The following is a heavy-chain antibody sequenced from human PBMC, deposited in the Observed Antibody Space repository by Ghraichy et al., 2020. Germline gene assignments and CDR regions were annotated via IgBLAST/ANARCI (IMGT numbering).Heavy chain of an antibody. J-gene: IGHJ6*02. CDR3: ARDPGRRQSYYYYGIDV. Sequence: TLSLTCGISGDSVSSNSATWHWIRQSPSRGLEWLGWTYYRSKWYNEYAASVKSRITINPDTSKNQFSLVLNSVTPEDTGVYYCARDPGRRQSYYYYGIDVWGQGTTVTVSS. CDR2: TYYRSKWYN. CDR1: GDSVSSNSAT. V-gene: IGHV6-1*01.